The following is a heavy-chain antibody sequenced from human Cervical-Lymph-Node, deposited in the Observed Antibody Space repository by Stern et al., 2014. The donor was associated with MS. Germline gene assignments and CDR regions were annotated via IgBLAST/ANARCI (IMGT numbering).Heavy chain of an antibody. D-gene: IGHD5-12*01. CDR3: ARDPKGYSGYEGVDY. Sequence: VQLVEPGGGLVQPGGSLRLSCAASGFTFSSYWMSWVRQAPGKGLEWVANIKQDGSEKYYVDSVKGRFTISRDNAKNSLYLQMNSLRAEDTAVYYCARDPKGYSGYEGVDYWGQGTLVTVSS. J-gene: IGHJ4*02. CDR1: GFTFSSYW. V-gene: IGHV3-7*03. CDR2: IKQDGSEK.